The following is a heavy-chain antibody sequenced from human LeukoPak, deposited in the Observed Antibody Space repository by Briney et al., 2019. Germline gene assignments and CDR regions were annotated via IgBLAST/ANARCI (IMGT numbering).Heavy chain of an antibody. CDR3: ARGDDFSGDY. D-gene: IGHD2-21*02. CDR1: GFTFRNFW. J-gene: IGHJ4*02. CDR2: THPDGKER. Sequence: AGGSLRLSCAVSGFTFRNFWMSWVRQAPGKGLEWVANTHPDGKERYYVDSVKGRFTISRDNTKNLLYLQMSSLRVDDTAVYYCARGDDFSGDYWGQGALVTVSS. V-gene: IGHV3-7*04.